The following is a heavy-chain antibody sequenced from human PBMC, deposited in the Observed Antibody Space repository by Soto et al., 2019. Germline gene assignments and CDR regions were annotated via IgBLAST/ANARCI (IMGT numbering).Heavy chain of an antibody. D-gene: IGHD3-3*01. CDR3: ARVPKVRFSDWLSYCDS. CDR1: GYTFISYG. J-gene: IGHJ4*02. Sequence: QVPLVQSGAEVKPPGASVKVSCKASGYTFISYGISWVRQAPGQGLEWMGWISAYNGNTHFAQKLQGRVTMTTDTSTSTVYMELRSLRSDDTAVYYGARVPKVRFSDWLSYCDSWGQGTLVTV. CDR2: ISAYNGNT. V-gene: IGHV1-18*01.